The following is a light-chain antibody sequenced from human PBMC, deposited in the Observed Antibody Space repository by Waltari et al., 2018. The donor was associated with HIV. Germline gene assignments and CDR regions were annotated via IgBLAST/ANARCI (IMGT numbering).Light chain of an antibody. CDR2: HDS. CDR1: NIASKR. Sequence: AGSNIASKRVHWYQQKPGLAPVVVISHDSDRPLGIPDRFSGSKSEHTATLTISRVEAGDEADYYCQLWDSSRDYYVFGTGTKVTVL. J-gene: IGLJ1*01. CDR3: QLWDSSRDYYV. V-gene: IGLV3-21*04.